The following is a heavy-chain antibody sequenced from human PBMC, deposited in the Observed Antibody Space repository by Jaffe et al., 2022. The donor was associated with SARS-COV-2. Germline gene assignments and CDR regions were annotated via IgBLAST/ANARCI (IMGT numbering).Heavy chain of an antibody. CDR2: LSGSGDRI. D-gene: IGHD6-25*01. J-gene: IGHJ3*02. CDR3: AKDYRAATSLFDVFDI. Sequence: EVQLLESGGGLVQPGGSLRLSCAASGFIFSTYALSWVRQAPGTGLEWVSTLSGSGDRIFYANAVKGRFTISRDNSKNTLYLQMNSLRAEDTAVYYCAKDYRAATSLFDVFDIWGQGTMVTVSS. CDR1: GFIFSTYA. V-gene: IGHV3-23*01.